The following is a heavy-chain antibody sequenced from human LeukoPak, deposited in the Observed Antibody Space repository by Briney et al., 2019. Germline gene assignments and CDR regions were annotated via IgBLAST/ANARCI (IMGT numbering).Heavy chain of an antibody. Sequence: SEALSLTCTVSGGSISSYYWSWIRQPAGKGLEWIGRIYSRGSTNYNPSLQSRVTMSVDTSKNQISLKLNSVTAADTAVYYCARDPMAGTFRAFDSWGQGTMVTVSS. J-gene: IGHJ3*02. CDR2: IYSRGST. CDR1: GGSISSYY. CDR3: ARDPMAGTFRAFDS. D-gene: IGHD6-19*01. V-gene: IGHV4-4*07.